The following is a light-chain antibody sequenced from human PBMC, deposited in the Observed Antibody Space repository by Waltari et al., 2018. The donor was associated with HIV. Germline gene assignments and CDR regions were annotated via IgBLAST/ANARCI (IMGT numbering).Light chain of an antibody. CDR1: QSVSSN. CDR3: QQYNNWPPYT. V-gene: IGKV3-15*01. Sequence: ELVMTQSPDTLSVSLGERATLSCRASQSVSSNLALYQQKRGQAPRLLIYGASTRATGVPARFSGSGSGTEFTLTISSLQSEDFAVYFCQQYNNWPPYTFGQGTKLEIK. CDR2: GAS. J-gene: IGKJ2*01.